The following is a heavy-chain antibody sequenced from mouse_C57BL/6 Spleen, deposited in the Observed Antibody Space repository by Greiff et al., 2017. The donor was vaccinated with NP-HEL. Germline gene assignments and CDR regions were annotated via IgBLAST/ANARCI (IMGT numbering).Heavy chain of an antibody. CDR3: ARDCYGSGYAMDY. J-gene: IGHJ4*01. CDR1: GYTFTDYY. D-gene: IGHD1-1*01. CDR2: INPNNGGT. V-gene: IGHV1-26*01. Sequence: EVQLQQSGPELVKPGASVKISCKASGYTFTDYYMNWVKQSHGKSLEWIGDINPNNGGTSYNQKFKGKATLTVDKSSSTAYRELRSLTSEDSAVDYCARDCYGSGYAMDYWGQGTSVTVSS.